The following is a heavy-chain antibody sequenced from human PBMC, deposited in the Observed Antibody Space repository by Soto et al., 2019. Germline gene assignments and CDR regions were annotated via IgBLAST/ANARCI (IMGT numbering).Heavy chain of an antibody. Sequence: SQTLSLTCVISGDSVSSSSVTWNWIRQSPSRGLEWLGRTYYRSKWYNDYAESVKSRITINPDTSKNQFSLQLNSVTPEDTAVYYCVRARSGYIDSWGQGTQVTVSS. CDR2: TYYRSKWYN. D-gene: IGHD3-3*01. J-gene: IGHJ4*02. CDR1: GDSVSSSSVT. V-gene: IGHV6-1*01. CDR3: VRARSGYIDS.